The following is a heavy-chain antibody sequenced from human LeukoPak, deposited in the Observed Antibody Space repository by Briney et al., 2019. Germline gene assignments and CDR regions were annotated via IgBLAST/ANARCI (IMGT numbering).Heavy chain of an antibody. V-gene: IGHV4-59*08. CDR3: ARRLRQNLFDP. D-gene: IGHD4-17*01. CDR1: GVSISSDY. Sequence: SETLSLTCTVSGVSISSDYWSWIRLPPGKGLEWIGYIYYSGSSNYNPSLKSRVTMSVDTSKNQFTLKLTSVTAADTAVYYCARRLRQNLFDPWGQGTLVTVSS. J-gene: IGHJ5*02. CDR2: IYYSGSS.